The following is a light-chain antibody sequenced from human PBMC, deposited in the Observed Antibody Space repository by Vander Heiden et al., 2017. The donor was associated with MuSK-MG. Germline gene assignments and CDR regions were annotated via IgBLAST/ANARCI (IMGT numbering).Light chain of an antibody. Sequence: QSVLPQPPSLSGAPGQRVTISCTGSSSNIGAGYDVHWYQPLPGTAPNLLIYGNSNRHSGGPDRFSGSKSGPSASLAITGLQAEDEADYYCQSYDSSLSGSVVFGGGTKLTVL. CDR3: QSYDSSLSGSVV. CDR2: GNS. J-gene: IGLJ2*01. CDR1: SSNIGAGYD. V-gene: IGLV1-40*01.